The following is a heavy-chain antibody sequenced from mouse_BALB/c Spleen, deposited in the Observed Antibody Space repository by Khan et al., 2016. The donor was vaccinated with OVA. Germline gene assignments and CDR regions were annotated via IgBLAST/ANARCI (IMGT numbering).Heavy chain of an antibody. V-gene: IGHV7-3*02. CDR2: IRNKANGYTT. J-gene: IGHJ4*01. CDR3: ARYGGSLALDN. Sequence: EVELVESGGGLVQPGGSLRLSCTTSEFTFTDYYMSWVRQPPGEALAWLGFIRNKANGYTTEYSASVKGRFTISRDNSQSILLLQMNTRRAEDSATYYCARYGGSLALDNGGQGTSVTVSS. CDR1: EFTFTDYY.